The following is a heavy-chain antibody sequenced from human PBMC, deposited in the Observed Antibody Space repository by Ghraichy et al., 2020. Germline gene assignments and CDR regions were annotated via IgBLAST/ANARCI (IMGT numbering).Heavy chain of an antibody. D-gene: IGHD6-19*01. CDR1: GFTFSSYW. J-gene: IGHJ4*02. Sequence: GSLRLSCAASGFTFSSYWMSWVRQAPGKGLEWVANIKQDGSEKYYVDSVKGRFTISRDNAKNSLYLQMNSLRAEDTAVYYCARGWSSGWYLVDYWGQGTLVTVSS. CDR2: IKQDGSEK. V-gene: IGHV3-7*01. CDR3: ARGWSSGWYLVDY.